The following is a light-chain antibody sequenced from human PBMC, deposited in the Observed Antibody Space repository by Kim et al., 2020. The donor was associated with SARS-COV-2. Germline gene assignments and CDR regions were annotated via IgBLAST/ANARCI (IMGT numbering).Light chain of an antibody. CDR3: QQYYDLPLT. Sequence: ASVGDRVTITCQASQDITDSLNWYRQEAGRAPKFLIYDTSNLEAGVPSRFSGSGSGTHFSFTISSLQPEDIGTYYCQQYYDLPLTFGGGTKVDIK. J-gene: IGKJ4*01. CDR1: QDITDS. CDR2: DTS. V-gene: IGKV1-33*01.